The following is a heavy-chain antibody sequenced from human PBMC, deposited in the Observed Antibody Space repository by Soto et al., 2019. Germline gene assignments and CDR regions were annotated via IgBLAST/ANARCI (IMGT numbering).Heavy chain of an antibody. CDR1: GGTFSSYA. V-gene: IGHV1-69*06. CDR3: AKETEHTSSSVLYGMDV. CDR2: IIPIFGTA. D-gene: IGHD6-6*01. Sequence: GASVKVSCKASGGTFSSYAISWVRQAPGQGLEWMGGIIPIFGTANYAQKFQGRVTITADKSTSTAYMELSSLRSEDTAVYYCAKETEHTSSSVLYGMDVWGQGTMVTVSS. J-gene: IGHJ6*02.